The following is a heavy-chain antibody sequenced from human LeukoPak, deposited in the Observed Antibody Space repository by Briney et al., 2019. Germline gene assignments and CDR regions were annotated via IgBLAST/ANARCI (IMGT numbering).Heavy chain of an antibody. CDR3: ARRGVAAAGLYNWFDP. Sequence: SETLSLTCTVSGGSISSSSYYWGWIRQPPGKGLEWIGSIYYSGSTYYNPSLKSRVTISVDTSKNQFSLKLSSVTAADTAVYYCARRGVAAAGLYNWFDPWGQGTLVTVSS. V-gene: IGHV4-39*07. CDR1: GGSISSSSYY. CDR2: IYYSGST. J-gene: IGHJ5*02. D-gene: IGHD6-13*01.